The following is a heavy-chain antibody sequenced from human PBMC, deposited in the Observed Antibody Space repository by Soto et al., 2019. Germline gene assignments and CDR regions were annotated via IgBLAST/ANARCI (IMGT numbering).Heavy chain of an antibody. V-gene: IGHV1-69*01. J-gene: IGHJ4*02. CDR1: GVTFSSYR. Sequence: QVRLVQSGAEVREPGSSVKVSCKASGVTFSSYRFNWVRQARGQGLEWLGGIVPIYRTADYAQKFQGRVTITADESTRTVYLELSSLKSQDAALYYCARDSGAKLSSSWGQGTLVTVSS. CDR3: ARDSGAKLSSS. D-gene: IGHD6-13*01. CDR2: IVPIYRTA.